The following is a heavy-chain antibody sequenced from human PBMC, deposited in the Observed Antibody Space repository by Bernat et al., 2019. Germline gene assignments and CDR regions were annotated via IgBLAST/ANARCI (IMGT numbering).Heavy chain of an antibody. CDR3: ASGGPPPGIAAAAPAG. V-gene: IGHV3-11*05. CDR2: IGSSSSYT. D-gene: IGHD6-25*01. J-gene: IGHJ4*02. Sequence: QVQLVESGGGLVKPGGSLRLSCAASGFTFSDYYMSWIRQAPGKGLEWVSYIGSSSSYTNYADSVKGRFTISRDNAKKSLYLQMNSLSAEDTAVYSCASGGPPPGIAAAAPAGWGQGTLVTVSS. CDR1: GFTFSDYY.